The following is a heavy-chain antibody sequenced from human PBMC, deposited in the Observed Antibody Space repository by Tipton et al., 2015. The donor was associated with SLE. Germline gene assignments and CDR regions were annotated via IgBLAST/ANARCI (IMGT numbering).Heavy chain of an antibody. CDR1: EFTFWSYA. CDR3: AKDLTPYGDNYYYGMDV. CDR2: ISGSGGST. D-gene: IGHD4-17*01. V-gene: IGHV3-23*01. J-gene: IGHJ6*02. Sequence: SLRLSCTASEFTFWSYAMNWVRQAPGKGLEWVSAISGSGGSTYYADSVKGRFTISRDNSKNTLYLQMNSLRAEDTAVYYCAKDLTPYGDNYYYGMDVWGQGTTVTVSS.